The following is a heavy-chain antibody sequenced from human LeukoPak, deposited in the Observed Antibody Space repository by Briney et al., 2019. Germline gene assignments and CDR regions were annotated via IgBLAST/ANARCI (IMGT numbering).Heavy chain of an antibody. CDR3: AKDTASGSYYDACFQH. CDR2: ISWDGGST. D-gene: IGHD1-26*01. J-gene: IGHJ1*01. V-gene: IGHV3-43*01. CDR1: GFTFDDYT. Sequence: GGSLRLSCAASGFTFDDYTMHWVRQAPGKGLEWVSLISWDGGSTYYADSVKGRFTISRDNSKNSLYLQMNSLRTEDTALYYCAKDTASGSYYDACFQHWGQGTLVTVSS.